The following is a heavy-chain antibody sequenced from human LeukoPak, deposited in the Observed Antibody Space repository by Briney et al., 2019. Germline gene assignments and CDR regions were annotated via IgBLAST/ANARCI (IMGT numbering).Heavy chain of an antibody. D-gene: IGHD3-10*01. Sequence: PSETLSLTCTVSGGPISSYYWSWIRPPPGKGLEWIGYIYYSGSTNYNPSLKSRVTISVDTYKNQFSLKLSSVTAADTAVYYCARGPITMVRGVIMGVDPWGQGTLVTVSS. CDR2: IYYSGST. CDR3: ARGPITMVRGVIMGVDP. J-gene: IGHJ5*02. CDR1: GGPISSYY. V-gene: IGHV4-59*01.